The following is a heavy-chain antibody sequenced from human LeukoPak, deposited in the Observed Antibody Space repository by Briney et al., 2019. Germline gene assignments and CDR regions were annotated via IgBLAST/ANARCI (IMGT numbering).Heavy chain of an antibody. J-gene: IGHJ4*02. CDR3: AKDEDYDDYVLSY. CDR2: ISYDGSNK. D-gene: IGHD4-17*01. V-gene: IGHV3-30*18. CDR1: GFTFSDYG. Sequence: PGGSLRLSCAASGFTFSDYGMHWVRQAPGKGLEWVAVISYDGSNKYSADSVKGRFTISRDNSKNTLYLQMNSLRAEDTAVYYCAKDEDYDDYVLSYWGQGTLVTVSS.